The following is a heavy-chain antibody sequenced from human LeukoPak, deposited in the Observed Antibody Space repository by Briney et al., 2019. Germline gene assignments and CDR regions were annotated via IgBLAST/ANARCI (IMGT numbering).Heavy chain of an antibody. J-gene: IGHJ5*02. V-gene: IGHV4-34*01. D-gene: IGHD3-10*01. CDR3: ARRRRGSGSYYRPPNNWFDP. Sequence: SETLSLTCAVYGGSFSGYYWSWIRQPPGKGLEWIGEINHSGSTNYNPSLKSRVTTSVDTSKNQFSLKLSSVTAADTAVYYCARRRRGSGSYYRPPNNWFDPWGQGTLVTVSS. CDR1: GGSFSGYY. CDR2: INHSGST.